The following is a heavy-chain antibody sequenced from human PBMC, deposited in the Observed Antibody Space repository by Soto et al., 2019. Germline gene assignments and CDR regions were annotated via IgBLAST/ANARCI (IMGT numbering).Heavy chain of an antibody. CDR3: ARVVSLYYYGSGSYPPPGGMDV. D-gene: IGHD3-10*01. Sequence: PWGSLRLSCAASGFTFSSYGMHWVRQAPGKGLEWVAVIWYDGINKYYADSVKGRFTISRDNSKNTLYLQMNSLRAEDTAVYYCARVVSLYYYGSGSYPPPGGMDVWGQGTTVTVSS. V-gene: IGHV3-33*01. CDR2: IWYDGINK. CDR1: GFTFSSYG. J-gene: IGHJ6*02.